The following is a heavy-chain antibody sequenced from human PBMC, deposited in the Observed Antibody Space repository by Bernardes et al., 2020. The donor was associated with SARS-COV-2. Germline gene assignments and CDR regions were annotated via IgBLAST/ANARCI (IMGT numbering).Heavy chain of an antibody. J-gene: IGHJ4*02. Sequence: GGSLRLSCAASGFTFSSYGMHWVRQAPGKGLEWVAVIWYDGSNKYYADSVKGRFTISRDNSKNTLYLQMNSLRAEETAVYYCASGILLDIDYWGQGTLVTVSS. CDR2: IWYDGSNK. D-gene: IGHD1-1*01. CDR3: ASGILLDIDY. CDR1: GFTFSSYG. V-gene: IGHV3-33*01.